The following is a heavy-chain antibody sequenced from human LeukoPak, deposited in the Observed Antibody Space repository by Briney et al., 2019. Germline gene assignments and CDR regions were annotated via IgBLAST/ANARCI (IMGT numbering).Heavy chain of an antibody. CDR1: GFTFSDYY. CDR3: AKDPTHYRVWDDYDSTVLSY. Sequence: PGGSLRLSCAASGFTFSDYYMSWIRQAPGKGLEWVSYISSSGSTIYYADSVKGRFTISRDNSKNTLYLQMNSLRAADTAVYCCAKDPTHYRVWDDYDSTVLSYWGQGTLVTVSS. D-gene: IGHD3-22*01. J-gene: IGHJ4*02. V-gene: IGHV3-11*04. CDR2: ISSSGSTI.